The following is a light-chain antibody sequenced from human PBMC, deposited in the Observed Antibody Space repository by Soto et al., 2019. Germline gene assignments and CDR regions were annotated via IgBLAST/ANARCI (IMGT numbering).Light chain of an antibody. V-gene: IGKV3-20*01. CDR2: GVS. CDR1: QSVSHSY. Sequence: EIVLTQSPGTLSLSPGERATLSCRASQSVSHSYLAWYQQEPGQAHRLLMHGVSIRPTGIPDRFSGSGSGTDFNRTISRLEPEDFSVYYCQLYGNAPWTFGQGTKVEIK. J-gene: IGKJ1*01. CDR3: QLYGNAPWT.